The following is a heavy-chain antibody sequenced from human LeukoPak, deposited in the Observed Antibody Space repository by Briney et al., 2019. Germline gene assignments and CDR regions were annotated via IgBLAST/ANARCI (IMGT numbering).Heavy chain of an antibody. CDR2: IYYSGST. CDR1: GYSISSGYY. V-gene: IGHV4-38-2*02. CDR3: ARPLTGYSYVEPFAY. D-gene: IGHD5-18*01. J-gene: IGHJ4*02. Sequence: KPSETLSLTCTVPGYSISSGYYWGWIRQPPGKGLEWIGYIYYSGSTNYNPSLKSRVTISVDTSKNQFSLKLSSVTAADTAVYYCARPLTGYSYVEPFAYWGQGTLVTVSS.